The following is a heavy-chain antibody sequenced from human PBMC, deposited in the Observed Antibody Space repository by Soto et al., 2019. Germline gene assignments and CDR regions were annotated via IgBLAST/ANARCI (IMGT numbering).Heavy chain of an antibody. CDR3: GSCQWRWRVAH. CDR1: GFTFSSYW. V-gene: IGHV3-74*01. Sequence: RYWRLSCVASGFTFSSYWMHCVRQAPGKGLVWVSRINGDGSITRYADSVKGRFTISRDNTKNTLYVQMSSLRAEDTAVYYCGSCQWRWRVAHWYQGALGTVFS. D-gene: IGHD2-8*01. J-gene: IGHJ1*01. CDR2: INGDGSIT.